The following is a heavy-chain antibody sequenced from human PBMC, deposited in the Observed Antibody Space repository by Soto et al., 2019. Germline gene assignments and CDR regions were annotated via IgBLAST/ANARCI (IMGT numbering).Heavy chain of an antibody. Sequence: PGESLKMSCKGSGYSFASHWVAWVRQMPEKGLEWIGTIYPGDSDTKYSPAFRGQVTISADTSVSTAYLQWRSLEATDSAIYYCARYSGSYWHYLDFWGQGTLVTVSS. J-gene: IGHJ4*02. CDR1: GYSFASHW. CDR3: ARYSGSYWHYLDF. V-gene: IGHV5-51*01. D-gene: IGHD1-26*01. CDR2: IYPGDSDT.